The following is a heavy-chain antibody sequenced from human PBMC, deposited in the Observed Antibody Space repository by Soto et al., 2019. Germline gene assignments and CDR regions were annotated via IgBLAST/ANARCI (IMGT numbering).Heavy chain of an antibody. CDR1: GYTFTSYG. D-gene: IGHD3-3*01. V-gene: IGHV1-18*04. CDR2: ISAYNGNT. Sequence: ASVKVSCKASGYTFTSYGISWVRQAPGQGLEWMGWISAYNGNTNYAQKLQGRVTMTTDTSTSTAYMELRSLRSDDTAVYYCARDRYYDFWRGYYTGGYFDYWGQGTLVTVSS. J-gene: IGHJ4*02. CDR3: ARDRYYDFWRGYYTGGYFDY.